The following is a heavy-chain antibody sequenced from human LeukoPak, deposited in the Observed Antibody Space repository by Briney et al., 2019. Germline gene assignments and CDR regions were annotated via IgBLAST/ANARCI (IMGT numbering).Heavy chain of an antibody. CDR3: ARDSRSSWYRGYYYYYYMDV. J-gene: IGHJ6*03. V-gene: IGHV1-69*05. D-gene: IGHD6-13*01. Sequence: SVKVSCKASGGTFSSYAINWVRQAPGQGLEWMGGIIPIFGTANYAQKFQGRVTITTDESTSTAYMELSSLRSEDTAVYYCARDSRSSWYRGYYYYYYMDVWGKGTTVTVSS. CDR1: GGTFSSYA. CDR2: IIPIFGTA.